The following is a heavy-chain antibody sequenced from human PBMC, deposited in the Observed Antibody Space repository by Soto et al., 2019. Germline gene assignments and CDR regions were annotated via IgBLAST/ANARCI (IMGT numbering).Heavy chain of an antibody. Sequence: PGGSLRLSCAASGFAFDDYVMYWVRQGPGKGLEWVSGISWNSKTIDYADSVKGRFTISRDNAKNSLFLQMNSLGAEDTALYYCARLTGYYGVDVWGQGTTVTVSS. CDR2: ISWNSKTI. CDR3: ARLTGYYGVDV. V-gene: IGHV3-9*01. J-gene: IGHJ6*02. CDR1: GFAFDDYV. D-gene: IGHD1-1*01.